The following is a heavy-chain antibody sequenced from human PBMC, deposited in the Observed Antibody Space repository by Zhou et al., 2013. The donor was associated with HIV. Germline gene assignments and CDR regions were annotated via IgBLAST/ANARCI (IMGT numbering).Heavy chain of an antibody. V-gene: IGHV1-69*04. CDR1: GGTFSSYA. Sequence: QVQLVQSGAEVKKPGSSVKVSCRASGGTFSSYAISWVRQAPGQGLEWMGRIIPILGIANYAQKFQGRVTITADKSTSTAYMELSSLRSEDTAVYYCASGPXPSGYDLGWFDPWGQGTLVTVSS. D-gene: IGHD5-12*01. CDR2: IIPILGIA. CDR3: ASGPXPSGYDLGWFDP. J-gene: IGHJ5*02.